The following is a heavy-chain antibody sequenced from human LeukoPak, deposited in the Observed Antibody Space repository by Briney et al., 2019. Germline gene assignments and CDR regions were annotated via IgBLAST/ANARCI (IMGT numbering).Heavy chain of an antibody. D-gene: IGHD6-25*01. J-gene: IGHJ4*02. CDR1: GFTFSTYA. CDR2: ISDSGGST. V-gene: IGHV3-23*01. Sequence: GGSLRLSCEASGFTFSTYAMSWVRQAPGKGLEWVSAISDSGGSTYYADSVKGRFTISRDDPKNTLYLQMNSLRAEDTAVYYCAKAAAGGYFDYWGQGTLVTVSS. CDR3: AKAAAGGYFDY.